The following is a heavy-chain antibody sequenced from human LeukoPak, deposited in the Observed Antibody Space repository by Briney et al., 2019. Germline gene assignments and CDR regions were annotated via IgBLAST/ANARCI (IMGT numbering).Heavy chain of an antibody. D-gene: IGHD1-7*01. CDR1: GGSISSGSYY. J-gene: IGHJ4*02. Sequence: SETLSLICTVSGGSISSGSYYWSWIRQPAGKGLEWIGRIYTSGSTNYNPSLKSRVTISVDTSKNQFSLKLSSVTAADTAVYYCAREGVSKRDWNYYFDYWGQGTLVTVSS. CDR2: IYTSGST. V-gene: IGHV4-61*02. CDR3: AREGVSKRDWNYYFDY.